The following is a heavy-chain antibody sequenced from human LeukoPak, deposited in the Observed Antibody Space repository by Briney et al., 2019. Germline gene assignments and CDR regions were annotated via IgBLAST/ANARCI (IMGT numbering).Heavy chain of an antibody. CDR3: ARSGYSYLAGIYY. V-gene: IGHV4-39*01. D-gene: IGHD5-18*01. CDR2: IYYSGST. CDR1: GGSISSSSYY. J-gene: IGHJ4*02. Sequence: SETLSLTCTVSGGSISSSSYYWGWIRQPPGKGLEWIGSIYYSGSTYYNPSLKSRVTISVDTSKNQFSLKLSSVTAADTAVYYCARSGYSYLAGIYYRGQGTLVTVSS.